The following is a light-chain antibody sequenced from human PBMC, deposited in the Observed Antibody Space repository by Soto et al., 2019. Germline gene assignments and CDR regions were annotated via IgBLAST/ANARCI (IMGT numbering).Light chain of an antibody. V-gene: IGLV1-40*01. CDR1: STNVGAGYE. J-gene: IGLJ1*01. Sequence: QSVLTQPPSVSEAPGQTVTISCTGSSTNVGAGYEAHWYQQLPGTAPKLLIYEDNNRPSGVPDRFSGSKSGNTASLAIAGVLAEEEAEYYCQSYDSGRSGYVFGTGTKVTVL. CDR2: EDN. CDR3: QSYDSGRSGYV.